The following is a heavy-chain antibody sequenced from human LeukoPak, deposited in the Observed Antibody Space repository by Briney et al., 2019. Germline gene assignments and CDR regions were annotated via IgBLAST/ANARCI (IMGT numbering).Heavy chain of an antibody. J-gene: IGHJ4*02. CDR1: GHTFTSYG. CDR3: ARGGTSGWRTPNDDY. CDR2: ISGYNDNT. Sequence: EASVKVSCKASGHTFTSYGISWVRQAPGQGLEWMGWISGYNDNTNYAQKVQGRVTMTTDTSTSTAYMELRSLRSDDTAVYYCARGGTSGWRTPNDDYWGQGTLVTVSS. V-gene: IGHV1-18*01. D-gene: IGHD6-19*01.